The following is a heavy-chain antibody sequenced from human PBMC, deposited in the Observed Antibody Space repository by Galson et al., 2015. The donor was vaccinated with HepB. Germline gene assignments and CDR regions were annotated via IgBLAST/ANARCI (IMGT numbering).Heavy chain of an antibody. CDR2: LYSSGST. CDR3: ARGEYTYAEPFFDY. D-gene: IGHD5-18*01. Sequence: TLSLTCTVSGVSISSDHWNWIRQPPGKGLEWIGYLYSSGSTKYTPSLKSRVTISVDTSKNQFSLKLSSVTAADTAVYYCARGEYTYAEPFFDYWGQGSLVTVSS. V-gene: IGHV4-59*08. CDR1: GVSISSDH. J-gene: IGHJ4*02.